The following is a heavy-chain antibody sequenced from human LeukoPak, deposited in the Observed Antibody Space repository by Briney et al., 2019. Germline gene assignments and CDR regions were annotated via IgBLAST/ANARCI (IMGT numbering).Heavy chain of an antibody. Sequence: TSETLSLTCAVSGYSIRSDYYWGWIRQPPGKGLEWIESMYYSGSTYYNMPLKSRVTISVDTPKNQLSLKLSSVTAADTAVYYCARHFKFMSGSYGLNWFDPWGQGTLVIVSS. CDR2: MYYSGST. V-gene: IGHV4-38-2*01. CDR3: ARHFKFMSGSYGLNWFDP. J-gene: IGHJ5*02. D-gene: IGHD1-26*01. CDR1: GYSIRSDYY.